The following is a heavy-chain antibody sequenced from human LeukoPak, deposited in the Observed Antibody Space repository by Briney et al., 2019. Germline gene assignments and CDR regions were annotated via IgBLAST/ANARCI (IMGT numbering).Heavy chain of an antibody. Sequence: PGGSLRLSCAASGFTFSSYAMSWVRQAPGKGLEWVSAISGSGGSTYYADSVKGRFTISRDNSKNTLYLRMNSLRAEDTAVYYCAKDYGSGSYPHFDYWGQGTLVTVSS. V-gene: IGHV3-23*01. CDR2: ISGSGGST. J-gene: IGHJ4*02. CDR1: GFTFSSYA. D-gene: IGHD3-10*01. CDR3: AKDYGSGSYPHFDY.